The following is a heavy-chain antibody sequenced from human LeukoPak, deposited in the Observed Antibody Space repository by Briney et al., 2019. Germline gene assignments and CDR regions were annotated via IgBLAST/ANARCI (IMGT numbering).Heavy chain of an antibody. J-gene: IGHJ4*02. CDR2: ISSNGGST. CDR3: ARVPGRPLATYLDY. CDR1: GFTFSSYA. D-gene: IGHD1-26*01. Sequence: GGSLRLSCAASGFTFSSYAMHWVRQAPGKGLEYVSAISSNGGSTYYANSVKGRFTISRDNSKNTLYLQMGSLRAEDMAVYYCARVPGRPLATYLDYWGQGTLVTVSS. V-gene: IGHV3-64*01.